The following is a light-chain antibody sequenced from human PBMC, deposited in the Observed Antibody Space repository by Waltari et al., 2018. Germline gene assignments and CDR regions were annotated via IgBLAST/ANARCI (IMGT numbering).Light chain of an antibody. CDR2: EGS. J-gene: IGLJ1*01. CDR3: CSYASSGTFV. V-gene: IGLV2-23*01. Sequence: QSALTQSASVSGSPGQSITISCTGTSSDIGRYGLVSWYQHHPGKAPKVKIYEGSKRPSGVPDRFSGSRSGNTASLTISGLQAEDEADYYCCSYASSGTFVFGTGTKVTVL. CDR1: SSDIGRYGL.